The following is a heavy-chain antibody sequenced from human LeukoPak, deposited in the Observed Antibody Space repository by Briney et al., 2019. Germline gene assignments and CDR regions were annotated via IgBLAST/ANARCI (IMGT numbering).Heavy chain of an antibody. V-gene: IGHV3-21*01. CDR3: ARSSLGYCSGGRCNGMDV. CDR1: ELTFSRYW. CDR2: ITSSSTFI. D-gene: IGHD2-15*01. Sequence: GSLRLSCVASELTFSRYWMHWVRQAPGKGLEWVSSITSSSTFIYYADSVKGRFTISRDNAKNSLYLQMNSLRAEDTAVYYCARSSLGYCSGGRCNGMDVWGQGTTVTVSS. J-gene: IGHJ6*02.